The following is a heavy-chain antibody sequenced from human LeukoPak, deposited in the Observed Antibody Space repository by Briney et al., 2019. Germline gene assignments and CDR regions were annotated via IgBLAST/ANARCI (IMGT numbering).Heavy chain of an antibody. CDR3: ARDRKWEPQQPDAFDI. Sequence: ASVKVSCKASGGTFSSYAISRVRQAPGQGLEWMGGIIPIFGTANYAQKFQGRVTITADESTSTAYMELSSLRSEDTAVYYCARDRKWEPQQPDAFDIWGQGTMVTVSS. CDR2: IIPIFGTA. J-gene: IGHJ3*02. D-gene: IGHD1-26*01. CDR1: GGTFSSYA. V-gene: IGHV1-69*13.